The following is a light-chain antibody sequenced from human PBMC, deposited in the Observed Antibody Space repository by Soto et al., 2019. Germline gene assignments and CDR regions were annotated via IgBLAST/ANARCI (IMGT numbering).Light chain of an antibody. CDR1: QIVSSNF. CDR2: VAS. CDR3: QQYGSSPGT. J-gene: IGKJ2*02. Sequence: EIVLTQSPGTLSLSPGERATLSCRASQIVSSNFFAWYQQKPGQAPKLLISVASSRATGIPDRFSGSGSGTDFTLTISRLEPEDFAIYYCQQYGSSPGTFGQGTKLEIK. V-gene: IGKV3-20*01.